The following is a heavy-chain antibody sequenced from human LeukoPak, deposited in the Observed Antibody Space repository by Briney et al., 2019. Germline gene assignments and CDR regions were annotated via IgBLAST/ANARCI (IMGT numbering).Heavy chain of an antibody. D-gene: IGHD3-22*01. Sequence: PSETLSLTCTVSGGSISSSSDCWGWIRQPPGKGLEWIGSIDYSGSTHYNPSLKRRVTISVDTSKNQFSLKVSSVTAADTAVYYCARQPNSGHYNLDHWGQGTLVTVSS. CDR2: IDYSGST. V-gene: IGHV4-39*01. CDR1: GGSISSSSDC. J-gene: IGHJ4*02. CDR3: ARQPNSGHYNLDH.